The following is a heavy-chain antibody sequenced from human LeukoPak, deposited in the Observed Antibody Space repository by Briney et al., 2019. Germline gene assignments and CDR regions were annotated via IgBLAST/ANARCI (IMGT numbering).Heavy chain of an antibody. Sequence: GASVKVSRKASGYTFTGYYMHWVRQAPGQGLEWMGWINPNSGGTNYAQKFQGRVTMTRDTSISTAYMELSRLRSDDTAVYYCARAHILRFLEWPYYYYYMDVWGKGPTVTVSS. J-gene: IGHJ6*03. CDR3: ARAHILRFLEWPYYYYYMDV. V-gene: IGHV1-2*02. CDR2: INPNSGGT. CDR1: GYTFTGYY. D-gene: IGHD3-3*01.